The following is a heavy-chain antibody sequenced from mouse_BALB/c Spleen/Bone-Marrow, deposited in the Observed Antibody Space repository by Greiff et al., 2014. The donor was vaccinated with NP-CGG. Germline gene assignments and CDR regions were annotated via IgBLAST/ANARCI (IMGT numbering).Heavy chain of an antibody. Sequence: DLVKPGASVKLSCKASGYSFSSYWMNWIKQRPGQGLEWIGRIGPGSDSTYYNEMFKGKATLTVDTSSTTAYIQLSSLSSEASAVYFCARFPFYYGSSFYYFDYWGQGTTLTVSS. V-gene: IGHV1S41*01. CDR3: ARFPFYYGSSFYYFDY. CDR2: IGPGSDST. J-gene: IGHJ2*01. CDR1: GYSFSSYW. D-gene: IGHD1-1*01.